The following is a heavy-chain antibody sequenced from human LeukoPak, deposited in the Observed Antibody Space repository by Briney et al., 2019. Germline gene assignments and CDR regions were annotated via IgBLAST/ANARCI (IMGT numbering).Heavy chain of an antibody. D-gene: IGHD5-24*01. CDR2: INPSGGST. V-gene: IGHV1-46*01. Sequence: ASVKVSCKASGGTFSSYAISWVRQAPGHGLEWMGIINPSGGSTSYAQKFQGRVTMTRDTSTSTVYMELSSLRSGDTAVYYCARDVEMATITGGPSEYWGQGTLVTVSS. CDR1: GGTFSSYA. J-gene: IGHJ4*02. CDR3: ARDVEMATITGGPSEY.